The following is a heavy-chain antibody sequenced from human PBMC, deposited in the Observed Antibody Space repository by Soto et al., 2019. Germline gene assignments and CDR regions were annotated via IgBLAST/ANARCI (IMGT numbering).Heavy chain of an antibody. CDR3: GRGTITSCPLGSED. CDR1: GFTFSGYA. CDR2: ISYDGSNE. V-gene: IGHV3-30-3*01. J-gene: IGHJ4*02. D-gene: IGHD2-2*01. Sequence: SLILSCAASGFTFSGYAMNWVRQAPGKGLEWVALISYDGSNEYYADSVKGRFTISRDSSKNTLYLQMNSLRAADTAVYYCGRGTITSCPLGSEDWGQGTLVTV.